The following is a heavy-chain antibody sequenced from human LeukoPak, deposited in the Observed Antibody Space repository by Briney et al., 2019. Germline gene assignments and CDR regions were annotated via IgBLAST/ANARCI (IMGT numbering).Heavy chain of an antibody. D-gene: IGHD6-13*01. CDR1: GFTFDDYA. J-gene: IGHJ2*01. Sequence: PGGSLRLSCAASGFTFDDYAMHWVRQAPGKGLEWVSGISCNSGSIGYADSVKGRFTISRDNAKNSLYLQMNSLRAEDTALYYCAKARQEYSSSWYLGPYWYFDLWGRGTLVTVSS. V-gene: IGHV3-9*01. CDR3: AKARQEYSSSWYLGPYWYFDL. CDR2: ISCNSGSI.